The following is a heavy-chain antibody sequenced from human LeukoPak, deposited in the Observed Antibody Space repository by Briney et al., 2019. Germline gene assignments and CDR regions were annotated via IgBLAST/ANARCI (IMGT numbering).Heavy chain of an antibody. CDR1: EFTLSNAN. Sequence: GGSLRLSCAAPEFTLSNANMSWVRQVPGKGLKRVGRIKNKTNGGTTDYAAPVKGRFTISRDDSKNTLYLQMNSLKTEDTAVYYCTTTIVGVTTWFDPWGQGTLVTVSS. J-gene: IGHJ5*02. CDR3: TTTIVGVTTWFDP. D-gene: IGHD1-26*01. CDR2: IKNKTNGGTT. V-gene: IGHV3-15*01.